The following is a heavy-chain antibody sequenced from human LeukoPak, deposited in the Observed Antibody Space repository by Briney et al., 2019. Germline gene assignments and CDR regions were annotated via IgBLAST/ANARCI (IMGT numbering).Heavy chain of an antibody. CDR3: ASISKLVGASSGTSVADY. CDR2: TRNKANSYTT. J-gene: IGHJ4*02. V-gene: IGHV3-72*01. Sequence: GGSLRLSCAASGFTFSDHYMDWVRQAPGKGLEWVGRTRNKANSYTTEYAASAKGRFTISRDDSKNSLYLQMNSLKTEDTAVYYCASISKLVGASSGTSVADYWGQGTLVTVSS. CDR1: GFTFSDHY. D-gene: IGHD1-26*01.